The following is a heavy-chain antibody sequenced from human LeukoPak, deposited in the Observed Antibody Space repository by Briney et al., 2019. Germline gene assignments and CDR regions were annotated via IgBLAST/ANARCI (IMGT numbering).Heavy chain of an antibody. CDR3: ARRDDSSGYHKIFDY. CDR2: IYYVENT. CDR1: GGSFSGYY. V-gene: IGHV4-34*01. D-gene: IGHD3-22*01. Sequence: PSETLSLTCAVYGGSFSGYYWSWIRQPPGKGLEWIGNIYYVENTYYNPSLKSRVTISIDTSNNQFYLKLSSLTAADTAVYYCARRDDSSGYHKIFDYWGQGTLVTVSS. J-gene: IGHJ4*02.